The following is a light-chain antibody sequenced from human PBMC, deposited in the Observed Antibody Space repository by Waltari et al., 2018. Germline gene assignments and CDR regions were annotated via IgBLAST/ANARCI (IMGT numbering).Light chain of an antibody. V-gene: IGKV4-1*01. J-gene: IGKJ1*01. CDR1: QSVLYNSNNRYY. CDR3: QQYYSTPT. CDR2: WAS. Sequence: DIVMTQSPDSLAVSLGERATINCQSSQSVLYNSNNRYYLAWYQQKPGQPPKLLIFWASSRESGVPDRFSGSGSGTDFTLTISSLQAEDVAVYYCQQYYSTPTFGQGTTVEIK.